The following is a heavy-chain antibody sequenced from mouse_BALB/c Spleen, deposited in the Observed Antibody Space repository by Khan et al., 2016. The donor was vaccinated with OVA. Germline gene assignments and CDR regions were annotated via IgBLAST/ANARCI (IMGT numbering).Heavy chain of an antibody. CDR2: IWAGGST. Sequence: QVQLKQSGPGLVEPSQSLSITCTVSGFSLTSYGVHWVRQPPGKGLEWLGVIWAGGSTIYTSSLMSRLSICYDNSKSQVFLKIIRLPTDDTATYSCARLEDIRGQGTTLTVSS. CDR3: ARLEDI. D-gene: IGHD1-3*01. V-gene: IGHV2-9*02. CDR1: GFSLTSYG. J-gene: IGHJ2*01.